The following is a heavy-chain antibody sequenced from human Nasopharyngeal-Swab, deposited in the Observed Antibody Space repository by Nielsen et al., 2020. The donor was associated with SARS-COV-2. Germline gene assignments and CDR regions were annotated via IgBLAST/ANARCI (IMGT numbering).Heavy chain of an antibody. J-gene: IGHJ4*02. CDR2: INGGSNYI. V-gene: IGHV3-21*01. CDR3: ARDPIDSSMRNVFDY. D-gene: IGHD3-22*01. Sequence: GGSLRLSCAASGFAFNTYWMHWVRQAPGKGLVWVSSINGGSNYIYYADSLKGRFTISRDNAKNSLYLQMNSLRAEDTAVYYCARDPIDSSMRNVFDYWGQGTLVTVSS. CDR1: GFAFNTYW.